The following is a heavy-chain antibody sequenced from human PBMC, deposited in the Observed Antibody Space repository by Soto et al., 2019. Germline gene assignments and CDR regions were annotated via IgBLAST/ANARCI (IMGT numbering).Heavy chain of an antibody. J-gene: IGHJ6*02. Sequence: SETLSLTCAVYGGSFSGYYWSWIRQPPGKGLEWIGEINHRGSTNYNPSLKSRVTISVDTSKNQFSLKLSSVTAADTAVYYCARLKLELPCGMDVWGQGTTVTVSS. CDR3: ARLKLELPCGMDV. CDR2: INHRGST. CDR1: GGSFSGYY. V-gene: IGHV4-34*01. D-gene: IGHD1-7*01.